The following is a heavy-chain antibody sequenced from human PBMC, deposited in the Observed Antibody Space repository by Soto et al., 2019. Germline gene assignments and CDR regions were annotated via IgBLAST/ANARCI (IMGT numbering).Heavy chain of an antibody. D-gene: IGHD5-18*01. V-gene: IGHV3-30*18. CDR1: GFTFSSFG. Sequence: QVHLVESGGGVAQPGRSLRLSCAASGFTFSSFGLHWVRQVAGKGLEWVAMISYDGSNEDYADSGKGRFTISRDNSKNTLSLQMNSLRVDDTALYYCAKGRGYNYWPDTFDVWGQGTKVTVSS. J-gene: IGHJ3*01. CDR2: ISYDGSNE. CDR3: AKGRGYNYWPDTFDV.